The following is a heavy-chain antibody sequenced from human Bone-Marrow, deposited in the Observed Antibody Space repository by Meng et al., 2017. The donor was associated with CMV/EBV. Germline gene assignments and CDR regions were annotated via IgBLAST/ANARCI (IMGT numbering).Heavy chain of an antibody. Sequence: GGSLRLSCAASGFTFSSYEMNWVRQAPGKGLEWVSYISSSGSTIYYADSVKGRFTISRDNSKNSLYLQMNSLRTEDTALYYCAKGHYDFWSGYYGYWGQGTLVTVSS. D-gene: IGHD3-3*01. V-gene: IGHV3-48*03. CDR1: GFTFSSYE. CDR2: ISSSGSTI. J-gene: IGHJ4*02. CDR3: AKGHYDFWSGYYGY.